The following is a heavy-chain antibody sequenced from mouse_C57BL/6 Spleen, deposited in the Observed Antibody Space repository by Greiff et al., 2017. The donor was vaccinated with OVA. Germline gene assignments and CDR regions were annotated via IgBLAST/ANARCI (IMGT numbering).Heavy chain of an antibody. J-gene: IGHJ2*01. CDR3: ARYSNYFDY. V-gene: IGHV1-63*01. CDR2: IYPGGGYT. Sequence: VQLQQSGAELVRPGTSVKMSCKASGYTFTNYWIGWAKQRPGHGLEWIGEIYPGGGYTNYNEKFKGKATLTADKYSSTAYMQFSSLTSEDSAIYYCARYSNYFDYWGQGTTLTVSS. CDR1: GYTFTNYW. D-gene: IGHD2-5*01.